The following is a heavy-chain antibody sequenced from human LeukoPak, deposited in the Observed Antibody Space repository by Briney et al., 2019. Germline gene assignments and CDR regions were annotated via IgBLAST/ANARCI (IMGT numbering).Heavy chain of an antibody. CDR3: AKSRVAGTFYFDY. V-gene: IGHV3-9*01. CDR1: GFTFDDHA. J-gene: IGHJ4*02. CDR2: ISWNSGTI. D-gene: IGHD6-19*01. Sequence: GGSLRLSCAASGFTFDDHAMHWVRQTPGKGLEWVSGISWNSGTIGYADSVKGRFTISRANAQNSLYLQMNNLRTEDTALYYCAKSRVAGTFYFDYWGQGTLVTVSS.